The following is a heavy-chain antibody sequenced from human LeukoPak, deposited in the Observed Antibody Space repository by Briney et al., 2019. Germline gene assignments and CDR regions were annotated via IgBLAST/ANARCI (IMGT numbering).Heavy chain of an antibody. CDR1: GYTLADLS. D-gene: IGHD2-21*02. Sequence: ASVNVSCKISGYTLADLSMHWVRQAPGKGLEWLGRFDPEDGERIYARNFQGRFTMTEDTSADTAYMELYSLRSEDTAVYYCATGPIDMTVDYLHYWGQGTLVTVSS. J-gene: IGHJ4*02. CDR2: FDPEDGER. V-gene: IGHV1-24*01. CDR3: ATGPIDMTVDYLHY.